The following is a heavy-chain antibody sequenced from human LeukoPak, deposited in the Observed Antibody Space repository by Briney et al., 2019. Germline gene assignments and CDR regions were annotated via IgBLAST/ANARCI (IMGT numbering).Heavy chain of an antibody. V-gene: IGHV3-30-3*01. J-gene: IGHJ4*02. CDR2: ISYDGSNK. CDR1: GFPFSSYW. D-gene: IGHD3-10*01. CDR3: ASGFSGSTSDGDY. Sequence: HPGGSLRLSCVASGFPFSSYWMTWVRQAPGKGLEWVAVISYDGSNKYYADSVKGRFTISRDNSKNTLYLQMNSLRAEDTAVYYCASGFSGSTSDGDYWGQGTLVTVSS.